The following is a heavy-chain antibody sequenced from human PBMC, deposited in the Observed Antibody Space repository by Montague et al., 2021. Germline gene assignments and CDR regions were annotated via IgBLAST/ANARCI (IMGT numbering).Heavy chain of an antibody. V-gene: IGHV6-1*01. CDR3: VRDTGSAQAGFDA. CDR2: YRLKKKN. J-gene: IGHJ4*02. D-gene: IGHD4-17*01. Sequence: YRLKKKNDYATSVEGRISIDPDTSKNQFFLHLRSVTPEDTGVYYCVRDTGSAQAGFDAWGQGTLVTVSS.